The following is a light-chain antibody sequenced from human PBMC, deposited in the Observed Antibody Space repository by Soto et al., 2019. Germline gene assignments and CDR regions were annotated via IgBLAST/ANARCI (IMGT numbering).Light chain of an antibody. CDR1: QSVGSNY. CDR2: GAS. J-gene: IGKJ2*01. Sequence: EIVLMQSPGTLSLSPGERATLSCRASQSVGSNYLAWFQQKPGQAPRLLIYGASTRATGIPDRFSGSGSGTDFTLTISKLEPEDFVDYYCQQYGTSPRTFGQGTKLEIK. V-gene: IGKV3-20*01. CDR3: QQYGTSPRT.